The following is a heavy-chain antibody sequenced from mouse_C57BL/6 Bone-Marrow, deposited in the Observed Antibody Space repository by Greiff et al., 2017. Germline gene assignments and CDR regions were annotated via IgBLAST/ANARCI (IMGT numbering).Heavy chain of an antibody. CDR3: ATDHYGSSHWYFDV. CDR1: GYTFPSYW. D-gene: IGHD1-1*01. Sequence: QVQLQQPGAELVKPGASVKLSCKASGYTFPSYWMHWLNRRLGRGLEGIGSFDPSSGGPTYPEKFKSRAPLAVDNPPSPAYMQLSSLTSEDSAVYYCATDHYGSSHWYFDVWGTGTTVTVSS. V-gene: IGHV1-72*01. CDR2: FDPSSGGP. J-gene: IGHJ1*03.